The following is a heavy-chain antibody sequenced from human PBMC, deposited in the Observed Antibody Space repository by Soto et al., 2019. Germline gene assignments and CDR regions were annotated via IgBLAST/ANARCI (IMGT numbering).Heavy chain of an antibody. CDR1: GFTFGDYA. CDR3: SSYYYGSGSYRSRDY. Sequence: EVQLVESGGGLVQPGRSLRLSCTASGFTFGDYAMSWFRQAPGKGLEWVGFIRSKAYGGTTEYAASVKGRFTISRDDSKSIAYLQMNSLKTEDTAVYYCSSYYYGSGSYRSRDYWGQGTLVTVSS. J-gene: IGHJ4*02. V-gene: IGHV3-49*03. D-gene: IGHD3-10*01. CDR2: IRSKAYGGTT.